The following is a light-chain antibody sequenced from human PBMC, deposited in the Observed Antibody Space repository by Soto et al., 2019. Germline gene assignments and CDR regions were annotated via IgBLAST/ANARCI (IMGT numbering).Light chain of an antibody. CDR3: QHYHSYLWT. J-gene: IGKJ1*01. V-gene: IGKV1-5*03. CDR1: QSISTW. Sequence: DIQMTHSPSTLSASVGDRVTITCRASQSISTWLAWYQQKPGKAPKFVIYRASSLKSGVPSRFSGSGSGTDLGRTISSLQPDDFATYYWQHYHSYLWTLGQRPKVDIK. CDR2: RAS.